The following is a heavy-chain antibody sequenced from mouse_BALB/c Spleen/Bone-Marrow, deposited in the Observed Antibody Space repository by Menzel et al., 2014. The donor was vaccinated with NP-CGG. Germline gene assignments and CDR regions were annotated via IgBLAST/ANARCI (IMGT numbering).Heavy chain of an antibody. D-gene: IGHD1-1*01. CDR1: GLSLTDYG. Sequence: VQRVESGPGLVQPSQSLSITCTVSGLSLTDYGVHWVRQSPGKGLEWLGVIWSGGNTDYNAAFISRLSISKDNSKSQVFFKMNSLQANDTAIYYCARESYYYGKGAMDYWGQGTSVTVSS. J-gene: IGHJ4*01. CDR2: IWSGGNT. CDR3: ARESYYYGKGAMDY. V-gene: IGHV2-2*02.